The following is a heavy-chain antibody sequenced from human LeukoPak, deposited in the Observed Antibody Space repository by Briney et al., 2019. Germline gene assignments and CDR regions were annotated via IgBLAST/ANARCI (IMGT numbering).Heavy chain of an antibody. Sequence: ASVKVSCKASGYTFTGYYMHWVRQAPGQGLEWMGWINPNSGGTNYAQTFQGRVTMTRDTSISTAYMELSRLRSDDTAVYYCASYYDSSGYTMVAYWGQGTLVTVSS. CDR2: INPNSGGT. D-gene: IGHD3-22*01. CDR1: GYTFTGYY. V-gene: IGHV1-2*02. CDR3: ASYYDSSGYTMVAY. J-gene: IGHJ4*02.